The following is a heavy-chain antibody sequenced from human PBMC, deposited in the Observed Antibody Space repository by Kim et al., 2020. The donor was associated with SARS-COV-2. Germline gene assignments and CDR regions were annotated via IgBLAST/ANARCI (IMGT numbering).Heavy chain of an antibody. CDR3: ARLPIRPRSLFGSTWEGSWFDP. D-gene: IGHD6-13*01. CDR1: GGSISSYS. J-gene: IGHJ5*02. CDR2: IYYSGST. V-gene: IGHV4-59*08. Sequence: SETLSLTCTVSGGSISSYSWSWIRQPPWKGLEWIGHIYYSGSTNYNPSLKSRVTISVDTSKNQFSLKLNSVTAADTALYYCARLPIRPRSLFGSTWEGSWFDPWGQGTLVTVSS.